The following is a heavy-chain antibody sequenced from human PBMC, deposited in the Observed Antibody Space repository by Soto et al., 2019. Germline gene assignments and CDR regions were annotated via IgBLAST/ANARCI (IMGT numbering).Heavy chain of an antibody. J-gene: IGHJ4*02. CDR2: ISYDGSNK. CDR3: ARGITMVRGLSGY. V-gene: IGHV3-30-3*01. CDR1: GFTFSSYA. D-gene: IGHD3-10*01. Sequence: GGSLRLSCAASGFTFSSYAMHWVHQAPGKGLEWVAVISYDGSNKYYADSVKGRFTISRDNSKNTLYLQMNSLRAEDTAVYYCARGITMVRGLSGYWGKGTLVTVSS.